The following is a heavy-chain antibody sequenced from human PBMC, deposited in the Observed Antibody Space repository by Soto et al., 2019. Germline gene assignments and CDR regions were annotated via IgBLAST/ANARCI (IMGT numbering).Heavy chain of an antibody. V-gene: IGHV3-30*02. D-gene: IGHD4-4*01. J-gene: IGHJ4*02. CDR3: AKPSQPYSAPYYFDY. Sequence: SVKGRFTISRDNSKNTLYLQLNTLRTEDTAVYYCAKPSQPYSAPYYFDYWGQGTLFTVSS.